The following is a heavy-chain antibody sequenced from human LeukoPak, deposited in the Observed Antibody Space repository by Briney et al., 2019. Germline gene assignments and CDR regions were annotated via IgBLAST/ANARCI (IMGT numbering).Heavy chain of an antibody. J-gene: IGHJ4*02. V-gene: IGHV3-23*01. CDR2: ISGSGGSA. CDR3: AKPSSGWYTWDY. Sequence: GGSLRLSCAASGFTFSNYAMNWVRQAPGKGLEWVSAISGSGGSAYYADSVKGRFTISRDNSKNTLYLQMNSLRAEDTAVYYCAKPSSGWYTWDYWGQGTLVTVSS. CDR1: GFTFSNYA. D-gene: IGHD6-19*01.